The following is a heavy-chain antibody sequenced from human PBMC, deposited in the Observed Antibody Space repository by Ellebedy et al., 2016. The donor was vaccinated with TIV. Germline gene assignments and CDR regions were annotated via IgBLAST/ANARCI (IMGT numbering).Heavy chain of an antibody. V-gene: IGHV5-10-1*01. CDR3: ARHLSRTMETMRQNALDI. CDR1: GYSFTSYW. J-gene: IGHJ3*02. Sequence: GESLKIFCKGSGYSFTSYWNGWVRPMPGKGREWMGRLNRRYSYTNYRPSFQGHFTLSVDKSTNTAFLQWDSLKASDTAVYFCARHLSRTMETMRQNALDIWGQGTVVTVS. CDR2: LNRRYSYT. D-gene: IGHD3-22*01.